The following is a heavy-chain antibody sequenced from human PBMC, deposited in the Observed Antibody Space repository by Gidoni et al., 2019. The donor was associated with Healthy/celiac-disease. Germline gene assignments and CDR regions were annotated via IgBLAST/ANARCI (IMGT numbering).Heavy chain of an antibody. D-gene: IGHD5-18*01. V-gene: IGHV4-34*01. J-gene: IGHJ4*02. CDR3: AREGYSYGAPDY. Sequence: LEWIGEINHSGSTNYNPSLKSRVTISVDTSKNQFSLKLSSVTAADTAVYYCAREGYSYGAPDYWGQGTLVTVSS. CDR2: INHSGST.